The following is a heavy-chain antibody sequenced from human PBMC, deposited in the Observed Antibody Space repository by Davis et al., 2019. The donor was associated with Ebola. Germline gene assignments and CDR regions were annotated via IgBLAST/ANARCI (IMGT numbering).Heavy chain of an antibody. V-gene: IGHV4-39*07. Sequence: GSLRLSCTVSGGSISSSSYYWGWIRQPPGKGLEWIGSIYYSGSTYYNPSLKSRVTISVDTSKNQFSLKLSSVTAADTAVYYCARRIVVAHWYFDLWGRGTLVTVSS. CDR1: GGSISSSSYY. CDR2: IYYSGST. D-gene: IGHD3-22*01. CDR3: ARRIVVAHWYFDL. J-gene: IGHJ2*01.